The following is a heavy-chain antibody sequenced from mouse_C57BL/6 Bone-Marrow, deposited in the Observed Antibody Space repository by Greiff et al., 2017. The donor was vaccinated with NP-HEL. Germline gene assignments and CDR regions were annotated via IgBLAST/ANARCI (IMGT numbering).Heavy chain of an antibody. Sequence: EVKLMESGEGLVKPGGSLKLSCAASGFTFSSYAMSWVRQTPEKRLEWVAYISSGGDYIYYADTVKGRFTISRDNARNTLYLQMSSLKSEDTAMYYCTRVTTVVLYYYAMDYWGQGTSVTVSS. CDR3: TRVTTVVLYYYAMDY. D-gene: IGHD1-1*01. CDR2: ISSGGDYI. CDR1: GFTFSSYA. J-gene: IGHJ4*01. V-gene: IGHV5-9-1*02.